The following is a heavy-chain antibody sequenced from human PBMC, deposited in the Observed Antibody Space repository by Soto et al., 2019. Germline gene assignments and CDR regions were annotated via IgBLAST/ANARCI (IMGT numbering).Heavy chain of an antibody. CDR2: IYYSGST. CDR3: AIGNSSGWLP. J-gene: IGHJ4*02. Sequence: SETLSLTCAVSGYSISSSNWWGWIRQPPGKGLEWIGYIYYSGSTYYNPSLKSRVTMSVDTSKNQFSLKLSSVTAVDTAVYYCAIGNSSGWLPWGQGTLVTFSS. CDR1: GYSISSSNW. D-gene: IGHD6-19*01. V-gene: IGHV4-28*03.